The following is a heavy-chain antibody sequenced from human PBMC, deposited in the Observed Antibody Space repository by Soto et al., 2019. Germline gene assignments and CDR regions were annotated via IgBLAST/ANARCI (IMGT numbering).Heavy chain of an antibody. CDR3: AHSSAFGTFDY. Sequence: ITLKESGQTLVQPTQQLTLTRTFSGLSLSTTGVCLGLFRQSPVKALHWLELIFWDDDKRYSPSLKIRLTIIFHTSNNRVVFTLFYVDPVDTATYHCAHSSAFGTFDYWSQGILVTV. V-gene: IGHV2-5*02. D-gene: IGHD3-16*01. CDR2: IFWDDDK. J-gene: IGHJ4*02. CDR1: GLSLSTTGVC.